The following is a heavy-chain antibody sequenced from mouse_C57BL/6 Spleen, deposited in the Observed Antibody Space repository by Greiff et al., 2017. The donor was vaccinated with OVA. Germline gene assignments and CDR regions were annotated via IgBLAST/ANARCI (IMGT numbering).Heavy chain of an antibody. Sequence: VQLQQPGAELVMPGASVKLSCKASGYTFTSYWMHWVKQRPGQGLEWIGEIDPSDSYTNYNQKFKGKSTLTVDKSSSTAYMQLSSLTSEDSAVYYCARRTTVLWYFDVWGTGTTVTVSS. CDR1: GYTFTSYW. CDR3: ARRTTVLWYFDV. J-gene: IGHJ1*03. V-gene: IGHV1-69*01. D-gene: IGHD1-1*01. CDR2: IDPSDSYT.